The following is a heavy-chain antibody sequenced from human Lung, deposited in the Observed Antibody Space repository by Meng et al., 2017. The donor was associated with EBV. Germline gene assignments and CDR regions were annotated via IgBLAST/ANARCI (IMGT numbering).Heavy chain of an antibody. V-gene: IGHV1-69*01. CDR2: IHPKFATT. D-gene: IGHD2/OR15-2a*01. CDR3: AQQLLPMGAFFQN. CDR1: GGTFSRYP. Sequence: QVQLVQSGAEVKRPGSSVKVSCKASGGTFSRYPINWLRQAPGQGLEWMAEIHPKFATTNFAQNFQGRVTLSADESSTTVYMELTSLRSEDTAVYYCAQQLLPMGAFFQNWGQGTLVTVSS. J-gene: IGHJ1*01.